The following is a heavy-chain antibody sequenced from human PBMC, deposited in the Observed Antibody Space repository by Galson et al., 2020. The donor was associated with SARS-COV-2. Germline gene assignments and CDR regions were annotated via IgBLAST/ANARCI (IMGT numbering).Heavy chain of an antibody. D-gene: IGHD6-13*01. CDR1: GFSLSTSGMC. CDR3: ARGIAAAGFDY. V-gene: IGHV2-70*11. J-gene: IGHJ4*02. CDR2: LDCDDDK. Sequence: SGPTLVKTTQTLTLTCTFSGFSLSTSGMCVSWIRQPPGKALEWLARLDCDDDKYYSTSLQTRLTISKDTSKNQVVITMTNMDPVDTATYYCARGIAAAGFDYWGQGTLVTVSS.